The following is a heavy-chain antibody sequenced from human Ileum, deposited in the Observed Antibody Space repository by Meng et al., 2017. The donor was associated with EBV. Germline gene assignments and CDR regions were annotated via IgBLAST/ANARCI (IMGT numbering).Heavy chain of an antibody. D-gene: IGHD1-26*01. J-gene: IGHJ4*02. V-gene: IGHV3-23*04. CDR2: VTASGDTT. CDR1: GFTFSTVT. Sequence: VDSGGGLVQLGGCLGLFCGASGFTFSTVTMTWVRQAPGKGLEWVSAVTASGDTTSYGASVKGRFTISRDNSKNTVYLQMNSLRAEDTAVYYCAKSATYSGNYRPFESWGQGTLVTVSS. CDR3: AKSATYSGNYRPFES.